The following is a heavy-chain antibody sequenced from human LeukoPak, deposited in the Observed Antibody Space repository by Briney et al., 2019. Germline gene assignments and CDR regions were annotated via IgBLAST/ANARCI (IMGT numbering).Heavy chain of an antibody. V-gene: IGHV3-30*18. CDR3: AKDQEFVQQQLVLLMDY. CDR1: GFTFSSYG. CDR2: ISYDGSNK. J-gene: IGHJ4*02. D-gene: IGHD6-13*01. Sequence: GGSLRLSCAASGFTFSSYGMHWVRQAPGKGLEWVAVISYDGSNKYYADSVKGRFTISRDNSKNTLYLQMNSLGAEDTAVYYCAKDQEFVQQQLVLLMDYWGQGTLVTVSS.